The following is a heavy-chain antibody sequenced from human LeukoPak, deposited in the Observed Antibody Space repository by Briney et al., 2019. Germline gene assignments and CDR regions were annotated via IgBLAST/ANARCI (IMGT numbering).Heavy chain of an antibody. V-gene: IGHV1-8*03. CDR1: GYTFTSYD. CDR2: MNPNSGNT. Sequence: GASVKVSRKASGYTFTSYDINWVRQATGQGLEWMGWMNPNSGNTGYAQKFQGRVTITRNTSISTAYMELSGLRSEDTAVYYCARGAAAGFDYWGQGTLVTVSS. CDR3: ARGAAAGFDY. J-gene: IGHJ4*02. D-gene: IGHD6-13*01.